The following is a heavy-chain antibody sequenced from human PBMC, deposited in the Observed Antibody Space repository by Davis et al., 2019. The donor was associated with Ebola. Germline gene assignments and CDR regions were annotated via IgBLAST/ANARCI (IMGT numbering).Heavy chain of an antibody. CDR2: IIPVFGIP. CDR3: ARGLIMSGSSSNY. Sequence: SVKVSCKASGGTFSSYAISWVRQAPGQGLDWMGGIIPVFGIPKYAQKFQGRVTMTRNTSISTAYMELSSLTSEDTAVYYCARGLIMSGSSSNYWGQGTLVTVSS. V-gene: IGHV1-69*10. D-gene: IGHD1-26*01. J-gene: IGHJ4*02. CDR1: GGTFSSYA.